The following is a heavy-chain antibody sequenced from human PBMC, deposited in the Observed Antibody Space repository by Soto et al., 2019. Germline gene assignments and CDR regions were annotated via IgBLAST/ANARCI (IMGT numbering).Heavy chain of an antibody. D-gene: IGHD1-7*01. J-gene: IGHJ6*02. CDR1: GYTFTSYG. Sequence: GASVKVSCKASGYTFTSYGISWVRQAPGQGLEWMGWISAYNGNTNYAQKLQGRVTTTTDTSTSTAYMELRSLRSDDTAVYYCARGMGGRTRTNYGYYGMDVWGQGTAVTVSS. V-gene: IGHV1-18*01. CDR3: ARGMGGRTRTNYGYYGMDV. CDR2: ISAYNGNT.